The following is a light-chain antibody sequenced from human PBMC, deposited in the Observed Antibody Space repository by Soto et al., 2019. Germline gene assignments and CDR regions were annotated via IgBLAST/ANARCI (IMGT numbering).Light chain of an antibody. J-gene: IGKJ1*01. Sequence: VMTQSPATLSLSPGERATLSCRASQNLRSSLAWYKQKPGHAPRLLIYGASTRATGIPARFSGSGSGTDFTLTISSLKSEDFEVYFCQQYNIWPQTFGQGTKVDIK. V-gene: IGKV3-15*01. CDR1: QNLRSS. CDR2: GAS. CDR3: QQYNIWPQT.